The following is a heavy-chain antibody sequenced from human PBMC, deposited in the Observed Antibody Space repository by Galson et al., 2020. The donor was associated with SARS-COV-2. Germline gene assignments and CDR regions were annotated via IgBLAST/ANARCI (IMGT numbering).Heavy chain of an antibody. CDR1: GYNFISYW. Sequence: HGESLKISCEGSGYNFISYWIGCVRQMPGKCLEWMGIVYPGDSETRYSPSFQGQVTISADKSINTAYLEWNSLKGSDSATYYCARTDWTGGQIDNWGQGTLITVSS. CDR3: ARTDWTGGQIDN. CDR2: VYPGDSET. V-gene: IGHV5-51*01. D-gene: IGHD3-9*01. J-gene: IGHJ4*02.